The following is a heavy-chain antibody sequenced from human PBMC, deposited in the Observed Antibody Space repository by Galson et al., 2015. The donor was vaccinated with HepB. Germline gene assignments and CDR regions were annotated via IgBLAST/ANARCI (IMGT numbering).Heavy chain of an antibody. Sequence: SLRLSCAASGFTVNNNYMSRVRHAPGKGLEWVSLIYSGGTTHYAGSVKGRFTISSDSSMNTLYLQMNSLRAEDTAVYYCGRDVGPWGQGTLVTVSS. CDR2: IYSGGTT. J-gene: IGHJ5*02. V-gene: IGHV3-53*01. CDR1: GFTVNNNY. CDR3: GRDVGP.